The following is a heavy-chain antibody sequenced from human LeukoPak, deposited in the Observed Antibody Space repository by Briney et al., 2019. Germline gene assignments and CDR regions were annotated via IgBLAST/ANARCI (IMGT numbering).Heavy chain of an antibody. V-gene: IGHV4-34*01. CDR1: GGSFSGYY. Sequence: PSETLSLTCAVYGGSFSGYYWSWIRQPPGKGLEWIGEINHSGSTNYNPSLKSRVTISVDTSKNQFSLKLSSVTAADTAVYYCARASDRIAVAGTDWGQGTLVTVSS. CDR2: INHSGST. D-gene: IGHD6-19*01. CDR3: ARASDRIAVAGTD. J-gene: IGHJ4*02.